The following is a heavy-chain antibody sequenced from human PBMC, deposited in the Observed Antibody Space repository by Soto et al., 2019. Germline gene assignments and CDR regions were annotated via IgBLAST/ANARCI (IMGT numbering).Heavy chain of an antibody. D-gene: IGHD6-13*01. V-gene: IGHV1-18*01. Sequence: ASVKVSCKASGDSFTSYGISWVRQAPGQGLEWMGWMSAYNGDTNYAQKRQGRVTTTTDTPTSTAYMELRSLRSDDTAVNYCARGVPRGIAAAGTEGDYWGQGTLVPLFS. CDR1: GDSFTSYG. J-gene: IGHJ4*02. CDR2: MSAYNGDT. CDR3: ARGVPRGIAAAGTEGDY.